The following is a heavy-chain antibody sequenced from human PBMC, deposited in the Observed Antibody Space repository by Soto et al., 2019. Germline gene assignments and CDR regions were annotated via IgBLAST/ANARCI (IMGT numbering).Heavy chain of an antibody. D-gene: IGHD1-7*01. CDR2: ISYDGSNK. J-gene: IGHJ4*02. CDR1: GSTFSSYG. V-gene: IGHV3-30*18. Sequence: GGSLRLSCAASGSTFSSYGMHLVRQAPGKGLEWVAVISYDGSNKYYADSVKGRFTISRDNSKNTLYLQMNSLRAEDTAVYYCAKERDDNWNYPGYWGQGTLVTVSS. CDR3: AKERDDNWNYPGY.